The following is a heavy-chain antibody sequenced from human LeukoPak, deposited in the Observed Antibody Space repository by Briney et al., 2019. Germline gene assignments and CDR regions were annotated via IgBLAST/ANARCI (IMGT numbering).Heavy chain of an antibody. CDR1: GFIFDNYG. Sequence: GGSLRLSCAATGFIFDNYGMSWVRQAPGKGLEWVSGINWNGAGTGYADSVKGRSTISRDKAKNSLYLQMNSLRAEDTALYYCARVTVYYDSSGYFDSWGQGALVTVSS. D-gene: IGHD3-22*01. CDR3: ARVTVYYDSSGYFDS. CDR2: INWNGAGT. V-gene: IGHV3-20*04. J-gene: IGHJ4*02.